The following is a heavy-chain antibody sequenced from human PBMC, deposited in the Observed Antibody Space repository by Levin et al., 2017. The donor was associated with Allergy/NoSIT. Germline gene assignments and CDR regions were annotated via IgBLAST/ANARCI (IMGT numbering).Heavy chain of an antibody. CDR1: GFTFSGCW. CDR2: ITPDGSGT. J-gene: IGHJ4*02. Sequence: GGSLRLSCTASGFTFSGCWMHWVRQVPGKGLVRVSRITPDGSGTNYADSVEGRFTMFRDNAKNTVYLQMNSLRDDDTAVYYCARVTRAQSGIDYWGQGTLVTVSS. D-gene: IGHD1-14*01. V-gene: IGHV3-74*01. CDR3: ARVTRAQSGIDY.